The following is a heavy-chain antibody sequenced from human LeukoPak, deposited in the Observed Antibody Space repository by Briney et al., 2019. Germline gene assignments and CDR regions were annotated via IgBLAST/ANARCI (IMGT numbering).Heavy chain of an antibody. CDR3: ARGIMYGSGSYPTPSVYYFDY. CDR2: IKQDGSEK. J-gene: IGHJ4*02. V-gene: IGHV3-7*03. D-gene: IGHD3-10*01. CDR1: RFTFSSYW. Sequence: GGSLRLSCAASRFTFSSYWMSWVRQAPGKGLEWVANIKQDGSEKYYVDSVKGRFTISRDNAKNSLYLQMNSLRAEDTALYYCARGIMYGSGSYPTPSVYYFDYWGQGTLVTVSS.